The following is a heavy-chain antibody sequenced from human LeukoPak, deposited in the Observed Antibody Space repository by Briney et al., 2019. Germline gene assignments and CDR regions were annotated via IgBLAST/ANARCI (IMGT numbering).Heavy chain of an antibody. CDR3: AREGGQWLLRYGMDV. Sequence: GGSLRLSCAASRFTFSDYYMSWVRQALGKGLEWVAVIWYDGSNKYYADSVKGRFTISRDNSKNTLYLQMNSLRAEDTAVYYCAREGGQWLLRYGMDVWGQGTTVTVSS. D-gene: IGHD6-19*01. J-gene: IGHJ6*02. CDR1: RFTFSDYY. CDR2: IWYDGSNK. V-gene: IGHV3-33*08.